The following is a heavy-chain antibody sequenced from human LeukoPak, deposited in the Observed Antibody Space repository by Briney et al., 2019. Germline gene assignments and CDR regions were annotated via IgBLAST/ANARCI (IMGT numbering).Heavy chain of an antibody. CDR1: GFIFSNYW. CDR2: IKQDGSKT. D-gene: IGHD6-19*01. V-gene: IGHV3-7*01. Sequence: GGSLRLSXAASGFIFSNYWMTWVRQAPGKGLEWVANIKQDGSKTSYVDPVKGRFTISRDNAKNSLYLQMNSLRAEDTAVYYCAGPPQAGPFDYWGQGILVTVSS. CDR3: AGPPQAGPFDY. J-gene: IGHJ4*02.